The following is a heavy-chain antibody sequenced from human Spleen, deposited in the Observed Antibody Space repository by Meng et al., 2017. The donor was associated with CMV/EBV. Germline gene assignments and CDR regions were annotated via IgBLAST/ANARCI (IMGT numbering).Heavy chain of an antibody. CDR2: IRYDASNK. CDR1: GFTFSGYG. J-gene: IGHJ4*02. Sequence: GGSLRLSCAASGFTFSGYGMHWVRQAPGKGLEWVAFIRYDASNKYYADSVKGRFTISRDNSKDTLFLQMNSLRVEDTALYYCARGPASCDSPTCRILDHWGPGTLVTVSS. V-gene: IGHV3-30*02. D-gene: IGHD2-21*01. CDR3: ARGPASCDSPTCRILDH.